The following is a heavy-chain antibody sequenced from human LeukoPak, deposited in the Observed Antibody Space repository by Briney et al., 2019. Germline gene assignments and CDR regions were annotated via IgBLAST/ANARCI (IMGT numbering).Heavy chain of an antibody. CDR3: ARGRDRWGLLFGR. Sequence: TLSLTCTVSGGSISSGGYYWTWIRQPPGKGLEWIGYIYQSGSTYYNPSLKSQVTISVDRSKNQFSLKLSSVTAADTAVYYCARGRDRWGLLFGRWGQETLVTVS. V-gene: IGHV4-30-2*01. CDR1: GGSISSGGYY. CDR2: IYQSGST. J-gene: IGHJ4*02. D-gene: IGHD1-26*01.